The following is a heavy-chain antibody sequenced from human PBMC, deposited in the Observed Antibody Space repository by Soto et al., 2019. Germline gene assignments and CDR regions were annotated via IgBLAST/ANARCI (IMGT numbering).Heavy chain of an antibody. J-gene: IGHJ4*02. CDR2: INHSGST. V-gene: IGHV4-34*01. CDR1: GGSFSGYY. D-gene: IGHD2-21*02. CDR3: AGPSSDCGGDCYYFDY. Sequence: SETLSLTCALYGGSFSGYYWSWIRQPPGKGLEWIGEINHSGSTNYNPSRKSRVTISVDTSKNQFSLKLSSVTAADTAVYYCAGPSSDCGGDCYYFDYWGQGALVTVSS.